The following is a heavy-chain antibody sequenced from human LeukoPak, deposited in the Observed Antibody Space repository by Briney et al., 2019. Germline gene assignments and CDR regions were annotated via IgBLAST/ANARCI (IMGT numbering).Heavy chain of an antibody. V-gene: IGHV3-7*01. J-gene: IGHJ4*02. Sequence: PGGSLRLSCAASGFTFSSYWMSWVRQAPGKGLEWVANIKQDGSDKYYVDSVKGRFTISRDNAKNSLYLQMNSLRADDTALYYCARQYSRSWYALGYLDYWGQRTLVTVSS. CDR2: IKQDGSDK. D-gene: IGHD6-13*01. CDR1: GFTFSSYW. CDR3: ARQYSRSWYALGYLDY.